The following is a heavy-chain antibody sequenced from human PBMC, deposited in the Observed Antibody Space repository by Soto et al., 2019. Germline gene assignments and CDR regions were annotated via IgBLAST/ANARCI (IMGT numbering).Heavy chain of an antibody. CDR2: ISYDGSNK. V-gene: IGHV3-30*18. Sequence: QVQLVESGGGVVQPGRSLRLSCAASGFTFSSYGMHWVRQAPGKGLEWVAGISYDGSNKYYADSVKGRFTISRDNSKNTLYLQMNSLRAEDTAVYYCAKDYDILTGYFDYWGQGTLVTVSS. CDR3: AKDYDILTGYFDY. J-gene: IGHJ4*02. CDR1: GFTFSSYG. D-gene: IGHD3-9*01.